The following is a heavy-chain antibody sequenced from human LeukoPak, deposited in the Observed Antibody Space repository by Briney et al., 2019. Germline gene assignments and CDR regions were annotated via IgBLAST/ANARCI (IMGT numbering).Heavy chain of an antibody. CDR3: ARDRTMATITPLDY. D-gene: IGHD5-12*01. V-gene: IGHV3-33*01. CDR1: GFTFSSYG. Sequence: GGSLRLSCAASGFTFSSYGMHWVRQAPGKGLEWAAVIWYDGSNKYYADSVKGRFTISRDNSKNTLYLQMNSLRAEDTAVYYCARDRTMATITPLDYWGQGTLVTVSS. CDR2: IWYDGSNK. J-gene: IGHJ4*02.